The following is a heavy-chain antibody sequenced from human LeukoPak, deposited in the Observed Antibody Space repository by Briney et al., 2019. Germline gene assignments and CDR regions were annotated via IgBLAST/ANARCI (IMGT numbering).Heavy chain of an antibody. J-gene: IGHJ3*02. D-gene: IGHD3-22*01. CDR2: INPNSGGT. Sequence: GASVKVSCKASGYTFTCYYMHWVGQAPGQGLEWMGWINPNSGGTNYAQKFQGRVTMTRDTSISTAYMELSRLRSDDTAVYYCARGYYYDSSGYSVAFDIWGQGTMVTVSS. CDR3: ARGYYYDSSGYSVAFDI. CDR1: GYTFTCYY. V-gene: IGHV1-2*02.